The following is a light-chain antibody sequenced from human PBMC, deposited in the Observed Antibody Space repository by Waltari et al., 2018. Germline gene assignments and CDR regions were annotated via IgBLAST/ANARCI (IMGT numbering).Light chain of an antibody. CDR1: SSNIGAGYD. CDR2: ANP. CDR3: LSYDSSLSGWV. Sequence: QSVLTQPPSVSGAPGQRVTISCTGSSSNIGAGYDVHWYQDLPGTAPKLLIYANPNRPSGVPDRVSGSKSGTSASLAITGLQAEDEADYYCLSYDSSLSGWVFGGGTKLTVL. V-gene: IGLV1-40*01. J-gene: IGLJ3*02.